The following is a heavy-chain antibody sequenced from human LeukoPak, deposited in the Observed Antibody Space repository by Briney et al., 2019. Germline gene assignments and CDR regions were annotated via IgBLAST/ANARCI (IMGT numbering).Heavy chain of an antibody. V-gene: IGHV3-53*04. Sequence: PGGSLRLSCAASGFTFSSYAMSWVRQAPGKGLEWVSVIYSGGSTYYADSVKGRFTISRHNSKNTLYLQMNSLRAEDTAVYYCASQNKDDYYYYGMDVWGQGTTVTVSS. CDR2: IYSGGST. D-gene: IGHD1/OR15-1a*01. CDR1: GFTFSSYA. J-gene: IGHJ6*02. CDR3: ASQNKDDYYYYGMDV.